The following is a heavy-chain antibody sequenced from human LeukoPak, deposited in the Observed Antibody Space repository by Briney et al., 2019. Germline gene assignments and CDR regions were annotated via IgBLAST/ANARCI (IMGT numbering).Heavy chain of an antibody. CDR2: ISDSGHKT. J-gene: IGHJ4*02. CDR3: AKAEHITIVRGAPGDY. V-gene: IGHV3-23*01. Sequence: GGSLRLSCAASGFTFSSYAMSWVRQAPGKGLEWVSGISDSGHKTYYADSVKGRFTISRDYSKNTLYLQMNSLRAEDTAVYYCAKAEHITIVRGAPGDYWGQGTLVTVSS. CDR1: GFTFSSYA. D-gene: IGHD3-10*01.